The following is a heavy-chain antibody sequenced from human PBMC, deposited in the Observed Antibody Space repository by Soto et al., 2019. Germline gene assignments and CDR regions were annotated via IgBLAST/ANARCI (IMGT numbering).Heavy chain of an antibody. CDR1: GGSISSSSYD. CDR2: VYYSVTT. V-gene: IGHV4-39*01. Sequence: QLVLQESGPGLVKSSETLSLTCSVSGGSISSSSYDWNGIRQSPGKGLEWMGSVYYSVTTYYNPSLKGRVTISVDTYNQFSLRLSSVTAADTAYDFCARRPIIGPVAEEAFDIWGKGTRVTVSS. D-gene: IGHD6-19*01. J-gene: IGHJ3*02. CDR3: ARRPIIGPVAEEAFDI.